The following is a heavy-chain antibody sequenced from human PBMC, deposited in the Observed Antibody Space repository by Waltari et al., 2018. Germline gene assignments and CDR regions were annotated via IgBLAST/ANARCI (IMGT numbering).Heavy chain of an antibody. J-gene: IGHJ6*02. CDR2: INAGNGNT. CDR1: GYTFTSYA. CDR3: ARGLAALRVDYYYYGMDV. Sequence: QVQLVQSGAEVKKPGASVKVSCKASGYTFTSYAMHWVRQAPGQRLEWMGWINAGNGNTKYSQKCQGRVTITRDTAASTAYMELSSLRSEDTAVYYCARGLAALRVDYYYYGMDVWGQGTTVTVSS. V-gene: IGHV1-3*01. D-gene: IGHD5-12*01.